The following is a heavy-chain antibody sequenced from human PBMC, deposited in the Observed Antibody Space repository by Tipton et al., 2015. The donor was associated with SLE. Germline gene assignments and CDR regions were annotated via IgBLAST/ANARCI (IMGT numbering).Heavy chain of an antibody. CDR3: ASVPLLGDYVGAHFDF. D-gene: IGHD4-17*01. CDR2: IHYTGRT. J-gene: IGHJ3*01. CDR1: GGSISGHY. Sequence: TLSLTCHVSGGSISGHYWSWIRHAPGKRLEWIGYIHYTGRTTYKPSLKSRATISIDTSKKNFSLRLSSVTAADTAVYYCASVPLLGDYVGAHFDFWGQGTMVTVSS. V-gene: IGHV4-59*11.